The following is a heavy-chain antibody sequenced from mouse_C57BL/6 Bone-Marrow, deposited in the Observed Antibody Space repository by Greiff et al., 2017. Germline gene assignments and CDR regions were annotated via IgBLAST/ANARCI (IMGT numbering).Heavy chain of an antibody. J-gene: IGHJ4*01. CDR3: ATYYSNDYYAMDY. CDR1: GYTFTSYW. Sequence: QVQLQQPGAELVKPGASVKLSCKASGYTFTSYWMHWVKQRPGQGLEWIGMIHPNSGSTNYNEKFKSKATLTVDKSSSTAYMQLSSLTSEDSSVYYCATYYSNDYYAMDYWGRGTSVTVSS. D-gene: IGHD2-5*01. V-gene: IGHV1-64*01. CDR2: IHPNSGST.